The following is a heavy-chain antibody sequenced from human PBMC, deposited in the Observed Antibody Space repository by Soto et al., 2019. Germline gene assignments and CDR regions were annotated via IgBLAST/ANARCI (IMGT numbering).Heavy chain of an antibody. CDR1: GYTFTGYY. V-gene: IGHV1-2*04. J-gene: IGHJ6*02. D-gene: IGHD6-13*01. CDR2: INPNSGGT. Sequence: QVQLVQSGAEVKKPGASVKVSCKASGYTFTGYYMHWVRQAPGQGLEWMGWINPNSGGTNYAQKFQGWVTMTRDTSISTAYMELSRLRSDDTAVYYCAREDTQQLAPFDYYYGMDVWGQGTTVTVSS. CDR3: AREDTQQLAPFDYYYGMDV.